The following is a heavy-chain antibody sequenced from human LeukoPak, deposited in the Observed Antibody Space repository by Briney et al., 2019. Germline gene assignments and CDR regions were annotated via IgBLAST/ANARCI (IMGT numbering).Heavy chain of an antibody. CDR2: INHSGST. Sequence: PSETLSLTCAVYGGSFSDYYWSWIRQSPGKGLEWIGQINHSGSTDYNPSLKSRVTISVDTSENQFSLKLNSVTAADTAVYYCASKGSSGYYQGAFDYWGQGTLVTVSS. CDR1: GGSFSDYY. D-gene: IGHD3-22*01. J-gene: IGHJ4*02. V-gene: IGHV4-34*01. CDR3: ASKGSSGYYQGAFDY.